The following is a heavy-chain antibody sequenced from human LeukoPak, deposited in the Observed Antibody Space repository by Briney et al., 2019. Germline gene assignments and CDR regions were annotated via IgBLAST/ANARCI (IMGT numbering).Heavy chain of an antibody. CDR1: GGSISSHY. Sequence: SETLSLTCTVSGGSISSHYWSWIRQPPGKGLEWIGYIYTSGSTNYHPSLKSRVTISVDTSKNQFSLKLSSVTAADTAVYYCASSVVARPYYHMDVLGKGTTVTVSS. D-gene: IGHD2-15*01. V-gene: IGHV4-4*09. J-gene: IGHJ6*03. CDR2: IYTSGST. CDR3: ASSVVARPYYHMDV.